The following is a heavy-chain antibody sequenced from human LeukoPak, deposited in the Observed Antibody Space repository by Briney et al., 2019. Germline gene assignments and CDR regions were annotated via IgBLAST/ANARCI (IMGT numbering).Heavy chain of an antibody. J-gene: IGHJ4*02. CDR3: ARGFLSGWYFGY. CDR1: GYTFTSYA. CDR2: INPNSGGT. Sequence: ASVKVSCKASGYTFTSYAMNWVRQAPGQGLEWMGWINPNSGGTNYAQKFQGRVTMTRDTSISTAYMELSRLRSDDTAVYYCARGFLSGWYFGYWGQGTLVTVSS. V-gene: IGHV1-2*02. D-gene: IGHD6-19*01.